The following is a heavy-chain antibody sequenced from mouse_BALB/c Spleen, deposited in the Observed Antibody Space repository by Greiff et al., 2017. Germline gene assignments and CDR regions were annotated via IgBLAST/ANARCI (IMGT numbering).Heavy chain of an antibody. J-gene: IGHJ4*01. V-gene: IGHV1-69*02. CDR1: GYTFTSYW. Sequence: QVQLQQPGAELVKPGASVKLSCKASGYTFTSYWMHWVKQRPGQGLEWIGEIDPSDSYTNYNQKFKGKATLTVDKSSSTAYMQLSSLTSEDSAVYYCARGGMDYWGQGTSVTVSS. CDR2: IDPSDSYT. CDR3: ARGGMDY.